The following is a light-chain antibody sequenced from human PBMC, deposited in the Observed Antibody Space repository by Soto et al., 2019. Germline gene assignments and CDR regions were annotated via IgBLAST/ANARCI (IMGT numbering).Light chain of an antibody. CDR1: QSISNY. CDR2: AAS. V-gene: IGKV1-39*01. J-gene: IGKJ1*01. Sequence: DIQMTQSPSSLSASVGDRVIITCRTSQSISNYLNWYQHKPGKAPKLLIYAASSLQSGVPSRFSGSGSGTDFTLTISSLQPEDFATYYCQQSYSTPWTFGQGTKVEIK. CDR3: QQSYSTPWT.